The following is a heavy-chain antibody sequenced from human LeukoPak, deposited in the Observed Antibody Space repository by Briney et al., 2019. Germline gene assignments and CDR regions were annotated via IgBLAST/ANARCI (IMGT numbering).Heavy chain of an antibody. J-gene: IGHJ4*02. CDR2: ISDSGGST. CDR3: AKGLRGSGWLIFDY. CDR1: GFTFSSYA. V-gene: IGHV3-23*01. Sequence: GGSLRLSCAASGFTFSSYAMSWVRQAPGKGREGGSAISDSGGSTYYADSVKGRFSISRDNSKNTLYLQMNSLRAEDTAIYYCAKGLRGSGWLIFDYWGQGTLVTVSS. D-gene: IGHD6-19*01.